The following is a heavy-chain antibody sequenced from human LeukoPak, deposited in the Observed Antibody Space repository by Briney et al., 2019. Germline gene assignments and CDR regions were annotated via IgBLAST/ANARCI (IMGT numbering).Heavy chain of an antibody. D-gene: IGHD3-22*01. J-gene: IGHJ4*02. V-gene: IGHV3-48*01. CDR2: ISSSSSTI. Sequence: PGGSLRLSCAASGFTFSSYSMNWVRQAPGKGLEWVSYISSSSSTIYYADSVKGRFTISRDNAKNSLYLQMNSLRAEDTAVYYCARDDRPYYYDSSGYYWGQGTLVTVSS. CDR3: ARDDRPYYYDSSGYY. CDR1: GFTFSSYS.